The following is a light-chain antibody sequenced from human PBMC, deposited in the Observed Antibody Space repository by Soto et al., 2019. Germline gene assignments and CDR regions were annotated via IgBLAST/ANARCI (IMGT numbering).Light chain of an antibody. CDR1: QSISSW. CDR3: QQYNSYQYT. J-gene: IGKJ2*01. V-gene: IGKV1-5*03. CDR2: KAS. Sequence: DIQMTQSPSTLSASVGDRVTITCRASQSISSWLAWYQQKPGRAPKLLIYKASSLESGVPSRFSGSGSGTEFTRTIRALQPDDFATYYCQQYNSYQYTFGQGTKLEIK.